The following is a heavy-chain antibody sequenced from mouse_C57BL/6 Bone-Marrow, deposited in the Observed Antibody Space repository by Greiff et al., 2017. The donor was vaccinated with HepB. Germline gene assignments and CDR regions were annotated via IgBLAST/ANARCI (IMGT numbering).Heavy chain of an antibody. CDR2: IDPSDSYT. D-gene: IGHD1-1*01. V-gene: IGHV1-69*01. CDR1: GYTFTSYW. Sequence: VQLQQPGAELVMPGASVKLSCKASGYTFTSYWMHWVKQRPGQGLEWIGEIDPSDSYTNYNQKFKGKSTLTVDKSSSTAYMQLSSLTSEDSAVYYCARNPPLGGSGYDAMDYWGQGTSVTVSS. CDR3: ARNPPLGGSGYDAMDY. J-gene: IGHJ4*01.